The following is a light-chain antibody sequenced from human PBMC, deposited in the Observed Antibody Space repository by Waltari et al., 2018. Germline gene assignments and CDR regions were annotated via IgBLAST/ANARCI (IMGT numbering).Light chain of an antibody. CDR2: GAS. Sequence: EIVLTQSPGTLSLSPGERATLSCWASQSVSRALVWYQQKPGQAPRLIIYGASTRAPGIPYRFSGSGSGTDFSLTISRLEPEDFAVYYCQHYVRLPATFGQGTKVEI. CDR1: QSVSRA. V-gene: IGKV3-20*01. J-gene: IGKJ1*01. CDR3: QHYVRLPAT.